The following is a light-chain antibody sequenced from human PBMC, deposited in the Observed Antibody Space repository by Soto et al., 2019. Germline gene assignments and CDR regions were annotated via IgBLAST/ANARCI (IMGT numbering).Light chain of an antibody. V-gene: IGKV1-33*01. CDR2: DAS. CDR1: QDITNY. Sequence: DIQMTQSPSSLSASVGDRVTITCQASQDITNYLNWYQQKPGKAPNLLIYDASNLKTGVPPRFSGSGSGTDFTFTISSLQPEDIGIYYCQHYDSLPLTFGGGTKVEIK. J-gene: IGKJ4*01. CDR3: QHYDSLPLT.